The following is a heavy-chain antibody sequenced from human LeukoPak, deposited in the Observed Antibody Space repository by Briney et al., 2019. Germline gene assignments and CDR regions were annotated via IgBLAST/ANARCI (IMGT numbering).Heavy chain of an antibody. Sequence: GGSLRLSCAASGFTFTSYSMTWVRQAPGRGLEWVARIKEDGSDIYYVDSVKGRFTISRDNAKGSLYLQMNSLRAEDTAVYYCAREWWYLDYWGQGALVTVSS. J-gene: IGHJ4*02. V-gene: IGHV3-7*05. D-gene: IGHD2-15*01. CDR3: AREWWYLDY. CDR1: GFTFTSYS. CDR2: IKEDGSDI.